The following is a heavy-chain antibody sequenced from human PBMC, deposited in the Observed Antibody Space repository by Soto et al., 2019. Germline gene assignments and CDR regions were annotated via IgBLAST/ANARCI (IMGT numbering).Heavy chain of an antibody. D-gene: IGHD6-13*01. J-gene: IGHJ6*02. CDR3: ARDLGRGSSWTRGRYYYYGMDV. CDR1: GWGSARNSAA. CDR2: TYYRSKWYN. Sequence: HSCSRTGAASGWGSARNSAARVSFRQSQSSAIPWLGRTYYRSKWYNDYAVSVKSRITINTDTSKNQFSLQLNSVTPEETAVYYCARDLGRGSSWTRGRYYYYGMDVRAQGTTVTVSS. V-gene: IGHV6-1*01.